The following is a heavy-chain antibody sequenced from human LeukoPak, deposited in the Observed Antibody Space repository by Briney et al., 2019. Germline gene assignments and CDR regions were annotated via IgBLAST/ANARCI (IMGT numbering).Heavy chain of an antibody. Sequence: ASVKVSCKASGYTFTTYGLSWVRQAPGQGLEWLGWISTYGDNIKYAQSLQGRLTLTIDTSTSTAYMELRSLTSDDTAVYYCARETYSNILTGTGYWGPGTLVTVSS. J-gene: IGHJ4*02. D-gene: IGHD3-9*01. CDR1: GYTFTTYG. CDR3: ARETYSNILTGTGY. CDR2: ISTYGDNI. V-gene: IGHV1-18*01.